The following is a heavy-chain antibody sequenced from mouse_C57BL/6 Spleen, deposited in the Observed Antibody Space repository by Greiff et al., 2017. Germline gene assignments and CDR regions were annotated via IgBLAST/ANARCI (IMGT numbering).Heavy chain of an antibody. CDR1: GYTFTDYY. CDR3: ARENYGNYGCAY. Sequence: VQLQESGAELVRPGASVKLSCKASGYTFTDYYINWVKQRPGQGLEWIARIYPGSGTTYYNEKFKGKATLTAEKSSSTAYMQLSSLTSEDSAVYVCARENYGNYGCAYWGQGTLVTVSA. D-gene: IGHD2-1*01. J-gene: IGHJ3*01. CDR2: IYPGSGTT. V-gene: IGHV1-76*01.